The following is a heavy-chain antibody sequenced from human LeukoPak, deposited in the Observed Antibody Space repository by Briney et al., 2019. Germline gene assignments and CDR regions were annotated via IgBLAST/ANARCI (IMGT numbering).Heavy chain of an antibody. CDR3: ARHLVWGGSSSSLGY. CDR2: ITGSSRAI. Sequence: GGSLRLSCEGSGFNISSYSMNWVRQAPGKGLEWVSFITGSSRAIYYADSVKGRFIISRDNAKNSVYMQLNSLRAEDTAIYYCARHLVWGGSSSSLGYWGQGTLVTVSS. J-gene: IGHJ4*02. D-gene: IGHD6-6*01. CDR1: GFNISSYS. V-gene: IGHV3-48*01.